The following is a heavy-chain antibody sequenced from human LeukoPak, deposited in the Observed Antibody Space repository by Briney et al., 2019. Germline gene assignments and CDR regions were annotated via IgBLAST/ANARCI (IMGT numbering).Heavy chain of an antibody. CDR2: ISESGDVT. Sequence: GGSLRLSCEVSGFTFSSYPMSWVRQAPGKGLEWVSVISESGDVTHYADSMKGRFTISRDNTKNTLNLQMNGLRDEDTAIYYCARDSSHYLGSSDYWGQGALVTVSS. CDR3: ARDSSHYLGSSDY. D-gene: IGHD6-6*01. J-gene: IGHJ4*02. CDR1: GFTFSSYP. V-gene: IGHV3-23*01.